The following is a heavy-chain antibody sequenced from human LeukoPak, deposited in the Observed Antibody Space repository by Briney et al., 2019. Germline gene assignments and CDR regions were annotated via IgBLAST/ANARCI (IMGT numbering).Heavy chain of an antibody. CDR3: AKAYSSGWYYFDY. D-gene: IGHD6-19*01. CDR2: ISGSGEST. CDR1: GFRFDDYG. Sequence: TGGSLRLSCAASGFRFDDYGMSWVRQAPGKGLEWVSAISGSGESTNYADSVKGRFTISRDNSKDTLYLQMNSLRADDTAVYYCAKAYSSGWYYFDYWGQGTLVTVSS. V-gene: IGHV3-23*01. J-gene: IGHJ4*02.